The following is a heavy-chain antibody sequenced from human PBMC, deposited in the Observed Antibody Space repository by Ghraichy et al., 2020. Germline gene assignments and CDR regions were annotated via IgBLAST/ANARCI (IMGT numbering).Heavy chain of an antibody. V-gene: IGHV3-15*01. Sequence: GGSLRLSCAASGFTFSNAWMSWVRQAPGKGLEWVGRIKSKTDGGTTDYAAPVKGRFTTSRDDSKNTLYLQMNSLKTEDTAVYYCTTDQFQWRFGELLSKFYYYYGMDVWGQGTTVTVSS. J-gene: IGHJ6*02. CDR1: GFTFSNAW. CDR2: IKSKTDGGTT. CDR3: TTDQFQWRFGELLSKFYYYYGMDV. D-gene: IGHD3-10*01.